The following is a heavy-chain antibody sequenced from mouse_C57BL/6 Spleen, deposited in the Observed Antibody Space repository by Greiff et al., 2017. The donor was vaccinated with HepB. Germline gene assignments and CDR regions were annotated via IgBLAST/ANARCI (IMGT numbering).Heavy chain of an antibody. CDR3: AGDGNLYFDV. Sequence: VKLQESGPELVKPGASVKISCKASGYAFSSSWMNWVKQRPGKGLEWIGRIYPGDGDTNYNGKFKGKATLTADKSSSTAYMQLSSLTSEDSAVYFCAGDGNLYFDVWGTGTTVTVSS. V-gene: IGHV1-82*01. D-gene: IGHD2-1*01. CDR1: GYAFSSSW. J-gene: IGHJ1*03. CDR2: IYPGDGDT.